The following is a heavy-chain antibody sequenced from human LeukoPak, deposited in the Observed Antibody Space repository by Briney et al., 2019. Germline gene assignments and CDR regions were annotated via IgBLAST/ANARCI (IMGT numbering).Heavy chain of an antibody. CDR3: ARSSDSSGYYGGGIIDY. Sequence: PSETLSLTCTVSGGSISIYYWNWIRQPAGKGLEWIGRIYTNENTFFNPSLKSRVTMSVDTSKNQFSPQLTSVTAADAAVYYCARSSDSSGYYGGGIIDYWGQGTLVTVSS. CDR2: IYTNENT. J-gene: IGHJ4*02. CDR1: GGSISIYY. D-gene: IGHD6-19*01. V-gene: IGHV4-4*07.